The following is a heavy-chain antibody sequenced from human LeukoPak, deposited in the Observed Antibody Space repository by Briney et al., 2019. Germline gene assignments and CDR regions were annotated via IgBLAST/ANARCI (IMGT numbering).Heavy chain of an antibody. CDR2: IKSDGSST. CDR1: GFTFSTYW. V-gene: IGHV3-74*01. D-gene: IGHD3-16*01. Sequence: GSLRLSCAGSGFTFSTYWMHWVRQAPGKGLVWVSRIKSDGSSTSYADSVKGRFTISRDNSKNTLYLQMNSLRAEDTAVYYCAKGRTESYASPIDYWGQGTLVTVSS. CDR3: AKGRTESYASPIDY. J-gene: IGHJ4*02.